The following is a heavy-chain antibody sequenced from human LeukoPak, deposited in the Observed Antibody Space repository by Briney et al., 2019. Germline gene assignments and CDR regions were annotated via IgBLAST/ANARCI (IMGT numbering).Heavy chain of an antibody. V-gene: IGHV3-21*01. Sequence: GSLRLSCAASGFTFSSYMMNWFRQAPGKGLEWVSSINSGSTYTYYTESVKGRFTVSRDNAKNSLFLQMNSLRAEDTAIYYCARSLTTLTYEGYWGQGTLVTVSS. CDR3: ARSLTTLTYEGY. CDR1: GFTFSSYM. J-gene: IGHJ4*02. D-gene: IGHD1-1*01. CDR2: INSGSTYT.